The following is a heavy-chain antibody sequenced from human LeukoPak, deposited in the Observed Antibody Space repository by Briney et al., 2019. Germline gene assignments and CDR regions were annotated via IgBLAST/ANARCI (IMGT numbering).Heavy chain of an antibody. D-gene: IGHD6-19*01. J-gene: IGHJ4*02. CDR2: TYQRSKWYN. CDR1: GDSVSINSAA. CDR3: ARSPSPYSSGWYFDY. Sequence: SQTLSLTCAISGDSVSINSAAWNWIRQSPSRGLAWLGRTYQRSKWYNDYAVSVKSRITINPDISKNQFSLQLNSVTPEDTAVYYCARSPSPYSSGWYFDYWGQGTLVTVSP. V-gene: IGHV6-1*01.